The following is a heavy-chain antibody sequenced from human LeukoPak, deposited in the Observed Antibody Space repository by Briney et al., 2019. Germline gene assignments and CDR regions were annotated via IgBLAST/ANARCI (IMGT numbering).Heavy chain of an antibody. J-gene: IGHJ3*02. CDR3: ARDTRGIQRKDAFDI. D-gene: IGHD5-18*01. CDR2: ISSSGSTI. V-gene: IGHV3-48*03. Sequence: GGSLRLSCAASGFTFSSYEMNWVRQAPGKGLEWVPYISSSGSTIYYADSVKGRFTISRDNAKNSLYLQMNSLRAEDTAVYYCARDTRGIQRKDAFDIWGQGTMVTVSS. CDR1: GFTFSSYE.